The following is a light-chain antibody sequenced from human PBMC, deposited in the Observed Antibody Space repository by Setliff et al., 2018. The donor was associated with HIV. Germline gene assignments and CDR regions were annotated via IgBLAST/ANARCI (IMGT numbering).Light chain of an antibody. CDR2: DVT. Sequence: QSVLAQPASVSGSPGQSITISCTGTSSDVGGYNYVSWYLQHPGKAPKLMIYDVTKRPSGVSNRFSGSKSGNTASLTISGLQAEDEADYYCCSYAGSSTPYVFGTGTKVTVL. V-gene: IGLV2-23*02. J-gene: IGLJ1*01. CDR3: CSYAGSSTPYV. CDR1: SSDVGGYNY.